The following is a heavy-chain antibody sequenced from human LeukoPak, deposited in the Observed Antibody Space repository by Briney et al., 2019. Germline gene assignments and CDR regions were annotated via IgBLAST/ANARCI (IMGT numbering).Heavy chain of an antibody. CDR1: GSTFSSYA. Sequence: GGSLRLSCAASGSTFSSYAMSWVRQAPGKGLEWVSAITGSGGSTYYADSVKGRFTISIDNSKNTLYLQMNSLRAEDTAVYYCAKDPHLNYYDSSGYSDYFDYWGQGTLVTVSS. D-gene: IGHD3-22*01. J-gene: IGHJ4*02. CDR3: AKDPHLNYYDSSGYSDYFDY. V-gene: IGHV3-23*01. CDR2: ITGSGGST.